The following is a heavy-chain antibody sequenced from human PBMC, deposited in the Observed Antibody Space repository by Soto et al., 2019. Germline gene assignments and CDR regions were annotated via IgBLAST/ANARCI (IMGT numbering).Heavy chain of an antibody. CDR1: GFTFSYG. V-gene: IGHV3-30*18. J-gene: IGHJ4*02. CDR2: ISYDSSNK. Sequence: GGSLRLSCAASGFTFSYGIHWLRQAPGKGLEWVAYISYDSSNKFYGDSVKGRFTISRDNSKNTQFLQMNSLRAEDTAVYYCAKVDLSPMGPSNYARRNGKLIVGAFDYWGQGTLVTVSS. D-gene: IGHD4-4*01. CDR3: AKVDLSPMGPSNYARRNGKLIVGAFDY.